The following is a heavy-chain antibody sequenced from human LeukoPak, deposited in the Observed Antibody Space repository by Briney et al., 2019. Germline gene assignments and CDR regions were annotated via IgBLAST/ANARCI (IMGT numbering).Heavy chain of an antibody. CDR2: ISSSSSYT. CDR1: GFTFSDYY. D-gene: IGHD1-26*01. J-gene: IGHJ6*02. V-gene: IGHV3-11*05. Sequence: GGSLRLSCAASGFTFSDYYMSWIRQAPGKGLEWVSYISSSSSYTNYADSVKGRFTISRDNAKNSLYLQMNSLRAEDTAVYYCAKGGSYRYYYYGMDVWGQGTTVTVSS. CDR3: AKGGSYRYYYYGMDV.